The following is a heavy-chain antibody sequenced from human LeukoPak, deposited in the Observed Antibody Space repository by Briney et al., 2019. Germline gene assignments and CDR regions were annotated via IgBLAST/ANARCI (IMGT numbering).Heavy chain of an antibody. CDR1: GFTFDDYA. V-gene: IGHV3-9*01. CDR3: AKDTVDSSSSGYYYMDV. Sequence: SLKISCAASGFTFDDYAMHWVRQAPGKGLEWVSGISWNSGSIGYADSVKGRFTISRDNAKNSLYLQMNSLRAEDTALYYCAKDTVDSSSSGYYYMDVWGKGTTVTVSS. D-gene: IGHD6-6*01. J-gene: IGHJ6*03. CDR2: ISWNSGSI.